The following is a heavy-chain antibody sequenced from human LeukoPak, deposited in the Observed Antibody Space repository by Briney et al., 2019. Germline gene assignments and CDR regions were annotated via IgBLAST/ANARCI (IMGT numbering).Heavy chain of an antibody. Sequence: PSETLSLTCAVYGGSFSGYYWSWIRQPPGKGLEWIGEINHSGSTNYNPSLKSRVTISVDTSKNQFSLKLSSVTAADTAVYYCAGSGGNGDYVTWFDYWGQGTLVTISS. J-gene: IGHJ4*02. CDR1: GGSFSGYY. CDR3: AGSGGNGDYVTWFDY. CDR2: INHSGST. D-gene: IGHD4-17*01. V-gene: IGHV4-34*01.